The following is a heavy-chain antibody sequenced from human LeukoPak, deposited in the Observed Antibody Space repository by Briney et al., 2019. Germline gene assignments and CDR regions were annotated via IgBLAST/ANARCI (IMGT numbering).Heavy chain of an antibody. V-gene: IGHV4-39*07. CDR3: ARIAAAGYNKFDY. Sequence: PSETLSLTCTVSGDSISSTSYYWGWIRQPPGKGLEWIGSIYCSGSTYYNPSLKSRVTVSVDTSKNQFSLKLSSVTAADTAVYYCARIAAAGYNKFDYWGQGTLVTVSS. CDR2: IYCSGST. D-gene: IGHD6-13*01. CDR1: GDSISSTSYY. J-gene: IGHJ4*02.